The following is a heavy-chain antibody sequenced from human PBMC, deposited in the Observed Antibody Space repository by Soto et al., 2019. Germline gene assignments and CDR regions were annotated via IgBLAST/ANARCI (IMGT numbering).Heavy chain of an antibody. V-gene: IGHV1-2*02. D-gene: IGHD2-15*01. CDR2: IDPNSGGT. CDR3: ARGLLVAGPYYYAMDV. J-gene: IGHJ6*02. Sequence: AAVKVSCKASGYSLRGNYIHWVRQTPGQGHERMGGIDPNSGGTVYGRKMQARDTMTSDTSLTVVYMKLNRLTLYDSAVYYCARGLLVAGPYYYAMDVWGQGTTVTVSS. CDR1: GYSLRGNY.